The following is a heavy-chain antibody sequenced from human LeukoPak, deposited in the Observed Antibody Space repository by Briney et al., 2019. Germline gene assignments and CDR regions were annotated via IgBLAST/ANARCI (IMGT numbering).Heavy chain of an antibody. J-gene: IGHJ5*02. Sequence: GGSLRLSCAAPGLTFNSYAMNWVRQAPGKGLEWVSAISGRGSSTYYADSVKGRFSLSRDNSKNTLHLQMNSLRAEDTAVYYCARDRGAAAGTGWFDPWGQGTLVTVSS. CDR1: GLTFNSYA. CDR2: ISGRGSST. V-gene: IGHV3-23*01. D-gene: IGHD6-13*01. CDR3: ARDRGAAAGTGWFDP.